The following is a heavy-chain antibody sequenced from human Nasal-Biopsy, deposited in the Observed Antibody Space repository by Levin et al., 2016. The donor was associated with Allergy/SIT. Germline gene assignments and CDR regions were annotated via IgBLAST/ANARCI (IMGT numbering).Heavy chain of an antibody. V-gene: IGHV3-15*01. CDR1: GFTFSHAW. CDR2: VKTKADGWTT. CDR3: TTGRTTEFDF. J-gene: IGHJ4*02. Sequence: GESLKISCAASGFTFSHAWMSWVRQAPGKGLEWIGRVKTKADGWTTDYAAPVKGRFSISRHESKNTLYLQMNSLKPEDTAVYYCTTGRTTEFDFWGQGTLVTVSS. D-gene: IGHD4-17*01.